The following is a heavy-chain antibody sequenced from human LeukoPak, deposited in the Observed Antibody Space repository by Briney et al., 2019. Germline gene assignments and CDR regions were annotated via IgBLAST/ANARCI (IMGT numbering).Heavy chain of an antibody. J-gene: IGHJ4*02. Sequence: PGGSLRLSCAASGFTFSSYGMHWVRQAPGKGLEWVAVISYDGSNKYYADSVKGRFTISRDNAKNSLYLQMNSLRAEDTAVYYCALVGGASPFDYWGQGTLVTVSS. CDR2: ISYDGSNK. D-gene: IGHD3-10*01. CDR1: GFTFSSYG. CDR3: ALVGGASPFDY. V-gene: IGHV3-30*03.